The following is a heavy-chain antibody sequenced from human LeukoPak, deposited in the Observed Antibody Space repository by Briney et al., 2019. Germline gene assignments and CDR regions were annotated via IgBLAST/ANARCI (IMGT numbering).Heavy chain of an antibody. Sequence: TETLSLTCTVSGGSISNYYWSWIRQPPGKGLEWIGYIYYTGSTNYNPSLTSRVNISVDTSKNQFSLNLTSVTAADTAVYYCARWGSIAVARFDYWGQGTLVTVSS. CDR3: ARWGSIAVARFDY. V-gene: IGHV4-59*01. CDR2: IYYTGST. D-gene: IGHD6-6*01. CDR1: GGSISNYY. J-gene: IGHJ4*02.